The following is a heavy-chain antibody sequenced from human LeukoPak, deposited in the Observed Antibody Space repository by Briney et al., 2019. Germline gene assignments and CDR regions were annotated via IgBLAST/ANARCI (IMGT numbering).Heavy chain of an antibody. D-gene: IGHD3-9*01. CDR3: ARLVRYFDWLSAGFDY. CDR2: IKQDGSEK. Sequence: GGSLRLSCAASGFTFSSYWMSWVRQAPGKGLEWVANIKQDGSEKYYVDSVKGRFTISRDNAKNSLYLQMNSLRAEDTAVYYCARLVRYFDWLSAGFDYWGQGTLVTVSS. V-gene: IGHV3-7*01. CDR1: GFTFSSYW. J-gene: IGHJ4*02.